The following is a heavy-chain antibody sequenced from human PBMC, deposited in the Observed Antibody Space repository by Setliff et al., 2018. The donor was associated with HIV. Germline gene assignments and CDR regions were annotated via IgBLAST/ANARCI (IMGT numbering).Heavy chain of an antibody. CDR1: GGSVGSGSYY. CDR2: IYYSGIT. V-gene: IGHV4-61*01. Sequence: ASETLSLTCTVSGGSVGSGSYYWSWIRQSPGKGLEWIGYIYYSGITTYNPSLKSRVTISIDTSKNQFSLRLHSVTAADTAVYYCARYYYGSESYYSPLDLWGQGTMVTVSS. CDR3: ARYYYGSESYYSPLDL. D-gene: IGHD3-10*01. J-gene: IGHJ3*01.